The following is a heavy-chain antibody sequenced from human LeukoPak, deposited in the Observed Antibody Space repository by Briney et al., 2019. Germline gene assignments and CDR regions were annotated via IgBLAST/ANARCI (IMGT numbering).Heavy chain of an antibody. V-gene: IGHV3-23*01. Sequence: GGSLRLSCAASGFTFSSYAMSWVRQAPGKGLEWVSAITSSGGTTYYADSVKGRFTISRDNSKNTLYLQMNSLRAEDTAVYYCAKGSETVPLHYWGQGTLVTVSS. D-gene: IGHD1-1*01. CDR3: AKGSETVPLHY. J-gene: IGHJ4*02. CDR1: GFTFSSYA. CDR2: ITSSGGTT.